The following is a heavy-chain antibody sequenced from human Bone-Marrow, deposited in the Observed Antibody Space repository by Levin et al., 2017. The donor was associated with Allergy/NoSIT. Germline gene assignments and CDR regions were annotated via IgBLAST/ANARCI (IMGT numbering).Heavy chain of an antibody. Sequence: GGSLRLSCAASGFTFGSYAINWVRQAPGKGLEWFSGISASGDGTHYADSVKGRFTISRDNSKNTLYLQMNSRRAEETAVYYCAKALGSSSPTKQRGFDYWGQGTLVTVSS. CDR1: GFTFGSYA. CDR3: AKALGSSSPTKQRGFDY. V-gene: IGHV3-23*01. D-gene: IGHD6-13*01. CDR2: ISASGDGT. J-gene: IGHJ4*02.